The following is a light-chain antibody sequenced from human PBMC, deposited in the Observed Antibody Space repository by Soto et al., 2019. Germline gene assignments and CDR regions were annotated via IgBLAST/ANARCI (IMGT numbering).Light chain of an antibody. CDR2: DVC. CDR1: SSDVGGYNY. CDR3: SSYTSSSSYV. J-gene: IGLJ1*01. Sequence: QSALTQPASVSASPGQSITISCTGTSSDVGGYNYVSWYQQHPGKAPKLMIYDVCNRPSGVSNRFSGSKSGNTASLTISGLQAEDEADYYCSSYTSSSSYVFGTGTKLTVL. V-gene: IGLV2-14*01.